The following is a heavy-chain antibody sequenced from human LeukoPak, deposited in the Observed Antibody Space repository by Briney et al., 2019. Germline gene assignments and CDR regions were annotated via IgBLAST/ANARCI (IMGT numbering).Heavy chain of an antibody. CDR1: GFTFSSYA. Sequence: PGGSLRLSCAASGFTFSSYAMSWVRQAPGKGLEWVSAISCSGGSTYYADSVKGRFTISRDNSKNTLYLQMNSLRAEDTAVYYCAKSRPKNCSGGSCYPTLFDYWGQGTLVTVSS. CDR3: AKSRPKNCSGGSCYPTLFDY. CDR2: ISCSGGST. J-gene: IGHJ4*02. V-gene: IGHV3-23*01. D-gene: IGHD2-15*01.